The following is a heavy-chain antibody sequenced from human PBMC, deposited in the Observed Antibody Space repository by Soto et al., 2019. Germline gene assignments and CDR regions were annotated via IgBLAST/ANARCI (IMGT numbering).Heavy chain of an antibody. CDR2: IYYSGNT. CDR3: AREGGRYCTGGSCQVDY. CDR1: GGSISSSSYY. V-gene: IGHV4-39*02. Sequence: QLQLQESGPGLVKPSETLSLTCTVSGGSISSSSYYWGWIRQPPGKGLEWIGSIYYSGNTYYTPSHKSRVTISVDTSKNQFSLKLSSVTAADTAVYYCAREGGRYCTGGSCQVDYWGQGTLVTVSS. J-gene: IGHJ4*02. D-gene: IGHD2-15*01.